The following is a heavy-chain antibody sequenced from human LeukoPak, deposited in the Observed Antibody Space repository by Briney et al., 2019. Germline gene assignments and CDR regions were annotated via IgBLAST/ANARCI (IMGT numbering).Heavy chain of an antibody. CDR2: IYSGGST. CDR3: AKDIVPAAISGHDAFDI. D-gene: IGHD2-2*02. V-gene: IGHV3-53*05. J-gene: IGHJ3*02. Sequence: GGSLRLSCAASGFTVSSNYMSWVRQAPGKGLEWVSVIYSGGSTYYADSVKGRFTISRDNSKNTLYLQMNSLRAEDTAVYYCAKDIVPAAISGHDAFDIWGQGTMVTVSS. CDR1: GFTVSSNY.